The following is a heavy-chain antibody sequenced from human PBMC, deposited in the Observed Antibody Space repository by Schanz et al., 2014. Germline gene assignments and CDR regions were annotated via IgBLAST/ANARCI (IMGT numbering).Heavy chain of an antibody. CDR1: GFSLNPYG. CDR2: ISASGGST. J-gene: IGHJ4*02. D-gene: IGHD3-9*01. CDR3: AKQIHYDILTVTRN. V-gene: IGHV3-23*01. Sequence: AQLMEFGGGVVQSGTSLILSCSVSGFSLNPYGIHWFRQPAGEGLEWVTTISASGGSTYYADSEKGRFAISRDNSKTTMDLQMNSRRAEDTAVYYCAKQIHYDILTVTRNWGQGTLVTVSS.